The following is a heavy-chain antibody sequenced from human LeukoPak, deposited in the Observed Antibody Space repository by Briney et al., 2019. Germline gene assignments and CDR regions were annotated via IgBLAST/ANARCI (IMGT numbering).Heavy chain of an antibody. CDR2: IKSKADGDTL. CDR3: STLTSRGLSDS. CDR1: GFTFTNAW. Sequence: PGGSLRLSCAASGFTFTNAWMNWVRQAPGKGLEWVGRIKSKADGDTLDYAAPVKRRFTFSRDASKNMLYLQMNSLKSEDTAVYYCSTLTSRGLSDSWGQGTLVTVSS. V-gene: IGHV3-15*07. D-gene: IGHD1-20*01. J-gene: IGHJ4*02.